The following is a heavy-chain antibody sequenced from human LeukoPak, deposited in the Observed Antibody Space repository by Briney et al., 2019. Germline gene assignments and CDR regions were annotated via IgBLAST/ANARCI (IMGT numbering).Heavy chain of an antibody. J-gene: IGHJ4*02. CDR3: AKRIWEAIWGFTDFDY. Sequence: PGGSLRLSCAASGFTFSRYAMSWVRQAPGKGLEWVSGISGSGDSTDYADSVKGRFTISRDNSKNTLYLQMNSLRAEDTAVYYCAKRIWEAIWGFTDFDYWGQGTLVTVSS. V-gene: IGHV3-23*01. CDR2: ISGSGDST. CDR1: GFTFSRYA. D-gene: IGHD7-27*01.